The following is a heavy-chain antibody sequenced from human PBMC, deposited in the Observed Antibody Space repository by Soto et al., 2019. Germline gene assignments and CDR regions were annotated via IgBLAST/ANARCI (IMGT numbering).Heavy chain of an antibody. Sequence: GASVKVSCKASGYTFTGYYMHWVRQAPGQGLEWMGWINPNSGGTNYAQKFQGWVTMTRDTSISTAYMELSRLRSDDTAVYYCARDIVITIFGVVICYYYYMDVWGKGTTVTVS. J-gene: IGHJ6*03. CDR3: ARDIVITIFGVVICYYYYMDV. D-gene: IGHD3-3*01. V-gene: IGHV1-2*04. CDR1: GYTFTGYY. CDR2: INPNSGGT.